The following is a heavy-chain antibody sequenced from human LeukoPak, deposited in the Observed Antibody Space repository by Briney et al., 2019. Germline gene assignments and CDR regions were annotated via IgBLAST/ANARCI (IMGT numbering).Heavy chain of an antibody. J-gene: IGHJ6*03. CDR3: ARENKDIVVVPAADYYYYYMDV. D-gene: IGHD2-2*01. CDR1: GGSISSYY. Sequence: SETLSLTCTVSGGSISSYYWSWIRQPPGKGLEWIGYIYYSGSTNYNPSLKSRVTISVDTSKNQFSLKLSSVTAADTAVYYCARENKDIVVVPAADYYYYYMDVWGKGTTVTVSS. CDR2: IYYSGST. V-gene: IGHV4-59*01.